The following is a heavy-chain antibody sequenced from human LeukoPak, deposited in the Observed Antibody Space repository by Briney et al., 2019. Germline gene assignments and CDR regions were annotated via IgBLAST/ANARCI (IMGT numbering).Heavy chain of an antibody. J-gene: IGHJ5*02. CDR3: ARVLGYDSSGYYVRNWFDP. CDR1: GGTFISYA. V-gene: IGHV1-69*04. Sequence: SVKVSCKASGGTFISYAISWVRQAPGQGLEWMGRIIPILGIANYAQRFQGRVTITADKSTSTAYMELSSLRSEDTAVYYCARVLGYDSSGYYVRNWFDPWGQGTLVTVSS. D-gene: IGHD3-22*01. CDR2: IIPILGIA.